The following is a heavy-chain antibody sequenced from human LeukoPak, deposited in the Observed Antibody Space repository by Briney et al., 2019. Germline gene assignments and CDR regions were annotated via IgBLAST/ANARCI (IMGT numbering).Heavy chain of an antibody. V-gene: IGHV3-23*01. J-gene: IGHJ3*02. CDR2: ISGSGGST. D-gene: IGHD3-10*01. Sequence: GGSLRLSCAASGFTFSSYAMSWVRQAPGKGLEWVSAISGSGGSTYYADSVKGRFTISRDNSKNTLYLQMNSLRAEDTAVYYCAKDFLRFGESLDAFDIWGLGTMVTVSS. CDR3: AKDFLRFGESLDAFDI. CDR1: GFTFSSYA.